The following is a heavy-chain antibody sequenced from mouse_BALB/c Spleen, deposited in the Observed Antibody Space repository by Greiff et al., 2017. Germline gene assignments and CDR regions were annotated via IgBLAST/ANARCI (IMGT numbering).Heavy chain of an antibody. D-gene: IGHD1-1*01. CDR2: IYPGNVNT. Sequence: QVQLQQSGPELVKPGASVRISCKASGYTFTSYYIHWVKQRPGQGLEWIGWIYPGNVNTKYNEKFKGKATLTADKSSSTAYMQLSSLTSEDSAVYFCASGYYGSSLDDWGQGTTVTVSS. J-gene: IGHJ2*01. CDR1: GYTFTSYY. V-gene: IGHV1S56*01. CDR3: ASGYYGSSLDD.